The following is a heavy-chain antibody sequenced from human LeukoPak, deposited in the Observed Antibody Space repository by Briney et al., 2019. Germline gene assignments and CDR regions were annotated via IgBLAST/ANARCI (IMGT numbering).Heavy chain of an antibody. CDR2: TRNKANNYTT. V-gene: IGHV3-72*01. Sequence: GGSLRLSCAASGFTFSDHYMDWVRQAPGKGLEWVGRTRNKANNYTTEYAASVKGRFTISRDDSRNSLYLQMNSLKTEDTAVYYCARTPRVRGVFNPFDYWGQGILVTVSS. J-gene: IGHJ4*02. CDR3: ARTPRVRGVFNPFDY. D-gene: IGHD3-10*01. CDR1: GFTFSDHY.